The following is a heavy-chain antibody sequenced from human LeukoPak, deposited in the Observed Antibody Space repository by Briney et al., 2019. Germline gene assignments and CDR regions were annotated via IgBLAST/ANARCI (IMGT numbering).Heavy chain of an antibody. D-gene: IGHD2-15*01. CDR3: GRKAGDCGGGSCYSIDY. V-gene: IGHV1-46*01. J-gene: IGHJ4*02. Sequence: ASVKVSCKASGYTFTSYYMHGVRQAPGQGLEWMGIINPSGGSTSYAQKFQGRVTITTDESTSTAYMEVSSLRSEDTAVYYCGRKAGDCGGGSCYSIDYWGQGTLVTVSS. CDR2: INPSGGST. CDR1: GYTFTSYY.